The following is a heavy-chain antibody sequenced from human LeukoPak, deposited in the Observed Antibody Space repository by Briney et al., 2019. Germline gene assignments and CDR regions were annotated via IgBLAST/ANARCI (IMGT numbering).Heavy chain of an antibody. CDR1: GFTFSSYG. J-gene: IGHJ3*02. V-gene: IGHV3-30*18. CDR2: ISYDGSNK. CDR3: AKGSYYDSSPTPFDI. Sequence: GGSLRLSCAASGFTFSSYGMHWVRQAPGKGLEWVAVISYDGSNKYYADSVKGRFTISRDNSKNTLYLQMNSLRAEDTAVYYCAKGSYYDSSPTPFDIWSQGTMVTVSS. D-gene: IGHD3-22*01.